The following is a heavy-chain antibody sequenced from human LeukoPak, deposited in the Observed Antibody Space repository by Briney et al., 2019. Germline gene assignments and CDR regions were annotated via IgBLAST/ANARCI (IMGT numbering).Heavy chain of an antibody. V-gene: IGHV4-38-2*02. Sequence: SETLSLTCSVSSYSISNGYYCGWVRHPPGKLLEWIGIIYHSGSAYYNPSLKSRATISVDTSENQFSLKLTSVTAAGTAVYYCARVEGSHYYYHYYMDVWGTGTTVTVSS. J-gene: IGHJ6*03. CDR2: IYHSGSA. CDR3: ARVEGSHYYYHYYMDV. CDR1: SYSISNGYY.